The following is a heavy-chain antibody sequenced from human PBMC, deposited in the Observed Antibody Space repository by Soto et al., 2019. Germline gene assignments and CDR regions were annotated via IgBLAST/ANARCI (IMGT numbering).Heavy chain of an antibody. CDR1: GFTFLSYA. Sequence: GGSLRLSCSASGFTFLSYAMHWVRQAPGTGLEYVSAISSHGGSTYYADSVKGRFTISRDNSKNTLYLQMSSLRAEDMAVYDCVKARGSGISAFDIGGQGTMVTVSS. CDR2: ISSHGGST. J-gene: IGHJ3*02. CDR3: VKARGSGISAFDI. D-gene: IGHD3-10*01. V-gene: IGHV3-64D*09.